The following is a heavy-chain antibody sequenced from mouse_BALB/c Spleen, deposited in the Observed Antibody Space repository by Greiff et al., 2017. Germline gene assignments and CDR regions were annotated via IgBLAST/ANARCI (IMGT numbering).Heavy chain of an antibody. Sequence: EVQGVESGGGLVQPGGSLKLSCAASGFTFSSYGMSWVRQTPDKRLELVATINSNGGSTYYPDSVKGRFTISRDNAKNTLYLQMSSLKSEDTAMYYCARENGNYYDYWGQGTTLTVSS. CDR3: ARENGNYYDY. CDR2: INSNGGST. J-gene: IGHJ2*01. D-gene: IGHD2-1*01. V-gene: IGHV5-6-3*01. CDR1: GFTFSSYG.